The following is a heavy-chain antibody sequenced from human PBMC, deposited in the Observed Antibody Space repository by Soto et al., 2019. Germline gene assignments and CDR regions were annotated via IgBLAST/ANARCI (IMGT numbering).Heavy chain of an antibody. D-gene: IGHD3-9*01. J-gene: IGHJ6*02. CDR3: ANNGGRHDFLIGSGPSYAMHF. CDR1: GFTFSSYA. CDR2: VSGSGDST. Sequence: GSLRLSCAGSGFTFSSYAMTWVRQAPGKGLEWVSAVSGSGDSTYYADSVKGRFTISRDNSKKTLYLQMNSLRDEDTAVYYCANNGGRHDFLIGSGPSYAMHFPGQATTVTLSS. V-gene: IGHV3-23*01.